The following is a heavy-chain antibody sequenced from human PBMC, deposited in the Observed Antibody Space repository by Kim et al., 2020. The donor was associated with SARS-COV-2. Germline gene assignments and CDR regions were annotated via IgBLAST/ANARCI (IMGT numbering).Heavy chain of an antibody. CDR3: ARERGGRDGYNFDY. CDR1: GYTFTSYD. Sequence: ASVKVSCKASGYTFTSYDINWVRQATGQGLEWMGWMNPNSGNTGYAQKFQGRVTMTRNTSISTAYMELSSLRSEDTAVYYCARERGGRDGYNFDYWGQGTLVTVSS. V-gene: IGHV1-8*01. CDR2: MNPNSGNT. D-gene: IGHD5-12*01. J-gene: IGHJ4*02.